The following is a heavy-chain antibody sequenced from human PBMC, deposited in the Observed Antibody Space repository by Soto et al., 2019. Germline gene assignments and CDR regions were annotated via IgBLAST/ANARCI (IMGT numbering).Heavy chain of an antibody. V-gene: IGHV3-33*01. CDR2: IWYDGSNK. J-gene: IGHJ5*02. CDR1: GFTFSSYG. CDR3: AREQIPHYGDYSGVDP. D-gene: IGHD4-17*01. Sequence: GGSLRLSCAASGFTFSSYGMHWVRQAPGKGLEWVAVIWYDGSNKYYADSVKGRFTISRDNSKNTLYLQMNSLRAEDTAVYYCAREQIPHYGDYSGVDPWGQGTLVTVSS.